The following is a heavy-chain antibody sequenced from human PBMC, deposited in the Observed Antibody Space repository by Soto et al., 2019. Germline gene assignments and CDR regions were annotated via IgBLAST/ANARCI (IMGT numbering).Heavy chain of an antibody. CDR3: ARDYYYSSGYYPAHYYFAY. D-gene: IGHD3-22*01. J-gene: IGHJ4*02. CDR1: GFTFSSYA. CDR2: ISYDGSNK. V-gene: IGHV3-30-3*01. Sequence: GGSLRLSCAASGFTFSSYAMHWVRQAPGKGLEWVAVISYDGSNKYYADSVKGRFTISRDNSKNTLYLQMNSLRAEDTAVYYCARDYYYSSGYYPAHYYFAYWGQGTLVTVSS.